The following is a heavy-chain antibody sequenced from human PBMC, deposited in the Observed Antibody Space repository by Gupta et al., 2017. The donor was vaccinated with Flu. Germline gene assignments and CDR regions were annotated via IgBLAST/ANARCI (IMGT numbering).Heavy chain of an antibody. J-gene: IGHJ3*02. V-gene: IGHV4-4*02. CDR1: GGSISRTNW. CDR3: ARLWGHCSTTSCYTILDGFDI. D-gene: IGHD2-2*01. CDR2: IYHGGTT. Sequence: QVQLQESGPGVVKPSGTLSLTCAVSGGSISRTNWWSWVRQPPGKGLEWIGEIYHGGTTNYNPSLKSRVTISLDKSRNQFSLRLNSVTAADTVVYYCARLWGHCSTTSCYTILDGFDIWGQGTEVTVSS.